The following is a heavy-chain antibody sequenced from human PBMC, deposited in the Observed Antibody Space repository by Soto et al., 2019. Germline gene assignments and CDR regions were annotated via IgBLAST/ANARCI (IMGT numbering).Heavy chain of an antibody. V-gene: IGHV2-5*02. CDR1: GFSLSTSGVG. CDR3: AHRQRTVYFDY. D-gene: IGHD4-17*01. CDR2: IYWDDDK. Sequence: QITLKESGPTLVKPTQTLTLTCTFSGFSLSTSGVGVGWIRQPPGKALEWLALIYWDDDKRYSPSPKSRLTINEHTSKNQVVLTMTNMDPVDTATYYCAHRQRTVYFDYWGQGTLVTVSS. J-gene: IGHJ4*02.